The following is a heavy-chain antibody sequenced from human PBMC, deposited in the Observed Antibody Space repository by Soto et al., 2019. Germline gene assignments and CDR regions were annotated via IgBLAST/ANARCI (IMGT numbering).Heavy chain of an antibody. V-gene: IGHV4-4*02. Sequence: QVQLQESGPGLVKPSGTLSLTCAVSGGSISSSNWWSWVRQPPGKGLEWIGEIYHSGSTNYNPSLTSRVTISVDKSKNQFSLKLSSVTAADTAVYYCAKTRSVRGALRYFDYWGQGTLVTVSS. J-gene: IGHJ4*02. CDR3: AKTRSVRGALRYFDY. CDR1: GGSISSSNW. D-gene: IGHD3-10*01. CDR2: IYHSGST.